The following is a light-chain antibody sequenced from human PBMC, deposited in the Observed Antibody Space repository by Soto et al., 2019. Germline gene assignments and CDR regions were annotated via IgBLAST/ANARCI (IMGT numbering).Light chain of an antibody. CDR2: GAS. CDR1: QTVNSKY. Sequence: EIVLTQSPGTLSLSPGERATLSCRASQTVNSKYLAWYQQKPGQAPRLLIYGASSRATGIPDRFSGSGSETDVTLTISSLEPEDFAVYSCQQYGSSPLTFGGGTKVEIK. J-gene: IGKJ4*01. V-gene: IGKV3-20*01. CDR3: QQYGSSPLT.